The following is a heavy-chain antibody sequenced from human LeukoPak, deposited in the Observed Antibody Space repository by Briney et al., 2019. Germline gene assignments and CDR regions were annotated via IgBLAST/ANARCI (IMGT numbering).Heavy chain of an antibody. CDR3: ARPRGYAFNDAFDI. D-gene: IGHD5-12*01. CDR2: INTITGDP. CDR1: GYTFISHA. V-gene: IGHV7-4-1*02. J-gene: IGHJ3*02. Sequence: ASVTVSCMASGYTFISHAMNWVRQAPGQGLEWMGWINTITGDPTYAQGFIGRFVFSLDTSVSTAYLQISSLKAEDTAVYYCARPRGYAFNDAFDIWGQGTIVTVSS.